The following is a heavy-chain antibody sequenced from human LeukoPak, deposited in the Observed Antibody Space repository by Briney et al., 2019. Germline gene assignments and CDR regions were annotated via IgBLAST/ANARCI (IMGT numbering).Heavy chain of an antibody. J-gene: IGHJ4*02. CDR3: ARAADYDFWSGYYFDY. V-gene: IGHV4-59*01. Sequence: SEALSLTCTVSGGSISSYYWSWIRQPPGKGLEWIGYIYYSGSTNYNPSLKSRVTISVDTSKNQFSLKLSSVTAADTAVYYCARAADYDFWSGYYFDYWGQGTLVTVSS. CDR2: IYYSGST. CDR1: GGSISSYY. D-gene: IGHD3-3*01.